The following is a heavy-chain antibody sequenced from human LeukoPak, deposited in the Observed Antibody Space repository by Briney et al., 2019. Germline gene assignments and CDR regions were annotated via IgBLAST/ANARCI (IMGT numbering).Heavy chain of an antibody. Sequence: GGSLRLSCAASGFIFNNYGMHWVRQSPGKGLEWVAFIRYEGSDIHYADSVEGRFTVSRDNSKNTLYLQMDSLSAEDTAVYYCVKVDTWGQGTLVTVSS. CDR3: VKVDT. CDR1: GFIFNNYG. V-gene: IGHV3-30*02. CDR2: IRYEGSDI. D-gene: IGHD5-18*01. J-gene: IGHJ4*02.